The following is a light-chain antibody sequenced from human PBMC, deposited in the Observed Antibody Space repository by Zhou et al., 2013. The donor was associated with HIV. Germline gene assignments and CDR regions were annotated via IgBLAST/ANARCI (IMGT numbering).Light chain of an antibody. J-gene: IGKJ4*01. CDR2: EVS. Sequence: IVMTQSPLSLAVTPGQPASISCKSSQSLLSSDGKTYLYWYLQKPGQSPQLLISEVSRRFSGVSDRFIGSGSGTDFTLNISRVEADDFGIYYCMQGIHLRLAFGAGTKVEIK. V-gene: IGKV2-29*03. CDR3: MQGIHLRLA. CDR1: QSLLSSDGKTY.